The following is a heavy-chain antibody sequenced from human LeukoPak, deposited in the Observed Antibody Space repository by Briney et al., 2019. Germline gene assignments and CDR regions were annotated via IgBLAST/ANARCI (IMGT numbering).Heavy chain of an antibody. D-gene: IGHD3-10*01. J-gene: IGHJ6*03. CDR2: ISGSGGIT. CDR3: AKDRGGRRYYYYYYMDV. V-gene: IGHV3-23*01. Sequence: GGSLRLSCAASGFTFSSYAMSWVRQAPGKGLEWVSAISGSGGITYYADSVKGRVTISSDNSKNSLYLQMNSLRAEDTAVYYCAKDRGGRRYYYYYYMDVWGKGTTVTVSS. CDR1: GFTFSSYA.